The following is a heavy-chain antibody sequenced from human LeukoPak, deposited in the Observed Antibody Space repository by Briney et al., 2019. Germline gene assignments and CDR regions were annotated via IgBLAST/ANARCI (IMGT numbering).Heavy chain of an antibody. J-gene: IGHJ4*02. Sequence: GGSLRLSCAASGFTFSRFAMSWVRQAPGKGLEWVSTICGSSDNTYHADSVQGRFTISRDNSKNTLYLQMNSLRDEDTAIYFCAKGFRSDGTCYSSVDYWGQGTLVTVSS. D-gene: IGHD2-15*01. CDR2: ICGSSDNT. CDR3: AKGFRSDGTCYSSVDY. CDR1: GFTFSRFA. V-gene: IGHV3-23*01.